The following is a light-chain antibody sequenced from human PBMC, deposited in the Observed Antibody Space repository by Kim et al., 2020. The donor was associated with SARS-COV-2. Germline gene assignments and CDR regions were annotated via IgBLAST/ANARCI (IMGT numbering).Light chain of an antibody. CDR3: QQLKTYPQT. V-gene: IGKV1-9*01. CDR2: VAS. Sequence: SAPVCDRVTITSRASQDINNYLAWYQQKPGKAPKLLIYVASTLRSGVPSRFRGSGSGTDFTLTISSLQPEDFATYYCQQLKTYPQTFGQGTKLEI. J-gene: IGKJ2*01. CDR1: QDINNY.